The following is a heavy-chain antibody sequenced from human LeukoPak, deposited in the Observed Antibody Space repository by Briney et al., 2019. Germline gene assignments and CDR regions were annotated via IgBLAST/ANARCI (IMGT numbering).Heavy chain of an antibody. CDR2: ISYDGSNK. CDR1: GFTFSSYA. J-gene: IGHJ4*02. CDR3: ARDRELWLGLRIDY. D-gene: IGHD5-18*01. Sequence: PGGSLRLSCAASGFTFSSYAMSWVRQAPGKGLEWVAVISYDGSNKYYADSVKGRFTISRDNSKNTLYLQMNSLRAEDTAVYYCARDRELWLGLRIDYWGQGTLVTVSS. V-gene: IGHV3-30-3*01.